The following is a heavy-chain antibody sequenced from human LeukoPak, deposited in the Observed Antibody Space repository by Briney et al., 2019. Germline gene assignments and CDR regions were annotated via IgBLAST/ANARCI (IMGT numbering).Heavy chain of an antibody. CDR3: ATDPGEIAPAAKGPRGDYCYGMDV. CDR2: FDPEDGET. CDR1: GYTLTELS. D-gene: IGHD2-2*01. V-gene: IGHV1-24*01. Sequence: ASVKVSCKVSGYTLTELSMHWVRQAPGKGLEWMGGFDPEDGETIYAQKFQGRVSMTEDTSTDTAYMELNSLRSDDTAVYYCATDPGEIAPAAKGPRGDYCYGMDVWGQGTTVTVSS. J-gene: IGHJ6*02.